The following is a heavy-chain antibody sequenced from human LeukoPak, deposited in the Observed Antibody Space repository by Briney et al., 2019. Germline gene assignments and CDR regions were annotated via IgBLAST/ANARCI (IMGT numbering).Heavy chain of an antibody. CDR1: GYTVTGYY. D-gene: IGHD3-10*01. J-gene: IGHJ3*02. V-gene: IGHV1-2*02. CDR3: ARSHYYGSGSYYKWKQNDAFDI. Sequence: ASVKVSCKASGYTVTGYYMHWVRQAPGQGLEWMGWINPNSGGTNYAQKFQGRVTMTRDTSISTAYMELSRLRSDDTAVYYCARSHYYGSGSYYKWKQNDAFDIWGQGTMVTVSS. CDR2: INPNSGGT.